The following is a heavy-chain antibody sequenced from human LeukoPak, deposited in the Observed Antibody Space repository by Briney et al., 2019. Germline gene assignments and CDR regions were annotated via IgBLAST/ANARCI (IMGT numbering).Heavy chain of an antibody. CDR1: GGSVSSANYY. CDR2: IYYSGST. Sequence: RASETLSLTCSVSGGSVSSANYYWSWVRQPPGKGLEWIGYIYYSGSTTYNPSLKSRVTISVDTSKNQFSLKLSSVTAADTAVYYCARSASSWYRWAVGYWGQGTLVTVSS. V-gene: IGHV4-61*01. D-gene: IGHD6-13*01. J-gene: IGHJ4*02. CDR3: ARSASSWYRWAVGY.